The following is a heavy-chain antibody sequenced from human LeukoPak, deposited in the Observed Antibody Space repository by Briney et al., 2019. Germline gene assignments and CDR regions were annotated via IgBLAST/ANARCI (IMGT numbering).Heavy chain of an antibody. Sequence: TSETLSLTCTVSGGSISSYYWSWIRQPAGKGLEWIGRIYTSGSTNYNPSLKSRVTMSVDTSKNQFSLKLSSVTAADTAVYYCARGIVVVPAAEYYFDYWGQGTLVTVSS. J-gene: IGHJ4*02. D-gene: IGHD2-2*01. CDR1: GGSISSYY. CDR2: IYTSGST. CDR3: ARGIVVVPAAEYYFDY. V-gene: IGHV4-4*07.